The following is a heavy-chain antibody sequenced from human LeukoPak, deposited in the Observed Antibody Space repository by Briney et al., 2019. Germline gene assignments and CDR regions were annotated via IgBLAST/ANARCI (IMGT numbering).Heavy chain of an antibody. Sequence: ASVKVSCKASGYTFTGYYMHWVRQAPGQGLEWMGWVNPNSGGTNYAQKFQGWVTMTRDTSISTAYMELSRLRSDDTAVYYCARDMGDTAIDYWGQGTLVTVSS. J-gene: IGHJ4*02. D-gene: IGHD5-18*01. CDR2: VNPNSGGT. CDR1: GYTFTGYY. V-gene: IGHV1-2*04. CDR3: ARDMGDTAIDY.